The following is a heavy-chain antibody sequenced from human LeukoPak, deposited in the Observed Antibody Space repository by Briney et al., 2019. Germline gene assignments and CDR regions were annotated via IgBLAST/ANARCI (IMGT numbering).Heavy chain of an antibody. CDR2: ISSSGSTI. V-gene: IGHV3-11*04. D-gene: IGHD2-2*02. CDR1: GFTFSDYC. Sequence: GGSLRLSCAASGFTFSDYCMSWIRQAPGKGLEWVSYISSSGSTIYYADSVKGRFTISRDNAKNSLYLQMNSLRAEDTAVYYCASHGVPAAIKNWFDPWGQGTLVTVSS. J-gene: IGHJ5*02. CDR3: ASHGVPAAIKNWFDP.